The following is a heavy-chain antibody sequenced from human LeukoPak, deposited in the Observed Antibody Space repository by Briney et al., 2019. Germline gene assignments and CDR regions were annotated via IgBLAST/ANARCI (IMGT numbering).Heavy chain of an antibody. Sequence: PRASVKVSCEASGYTFTSYAMHWVRQAPGQGLEWMGWINPKSGGTNYAQKFQGRVTMTRDTSISTAYMDMSSLRSDDTAVYYCARDSYLLRYFDWLSGTNWFDPWGQGTLVTVSS. V-gene: IGHV1-2*02. CDR3: ARDSYLLRYFDWLSGTNWFDP. CDR2: INPKSGGT. J-gene: IGHJ5*02. D-gene: IGHD3-9*01. CDR1: GYTFTSYA.